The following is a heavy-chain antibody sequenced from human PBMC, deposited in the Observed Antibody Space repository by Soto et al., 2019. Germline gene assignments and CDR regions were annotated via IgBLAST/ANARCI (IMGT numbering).Heavy chain of an antibody. CDR3: ARDYGDYIGLDV. V-gene: IGHV1-69*13. D-gene: IGHD4-17*01. CDR1: GGTFSSYA. CDR2: IIPIFGTA. Sequence: SVKVSCKASGGTFSSYAISWVRQAPGQGLEWMGGIIPIFGTANYAQKFQGRVTITADESTSTAYMELSSLRSEDTAVYYCARDYGDYIGLDVWGQGTTVTVSS. J-gene: IGHJ6*02.